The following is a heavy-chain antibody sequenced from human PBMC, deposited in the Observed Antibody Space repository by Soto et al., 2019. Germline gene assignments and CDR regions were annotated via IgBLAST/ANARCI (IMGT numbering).Heavy chain of an antibody. CDR3: AREVPEVTSFDY. CDR1: GYSSLSYA. Sequence: QVQLVQSGPEVMQPGASVKVSCKTSGYSSLSYAMHWVRQVHGQVYEWMGWISADEDGTMYSERFQGRVRITRDTSANTVYMELSALTSEDTAVYYCAREVPEVTSFDYWGQGTLVIVSS. V-gene: IGHV1-3*01. D-gene: IGHD3-10*01. J-gene: IGHJ4*02. CDR2: ISADEDGT.